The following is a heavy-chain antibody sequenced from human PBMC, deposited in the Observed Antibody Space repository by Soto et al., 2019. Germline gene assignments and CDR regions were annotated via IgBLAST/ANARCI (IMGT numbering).Heavy chain of an antibody. CDR1: GFTLSSYN. J-gene: IGHJ2*01. CDR2: INSDGSAT. D-gene: IGHD6-13*01. CDR3: ALGGARRTRWSDRFPCMGPFDL. Sequence: GGSLRLSCGASGFTLSSYNMHWVRQGPGKGLVWVSRINSDGSATRYADSVKGRFTISRDNAKNTLYLQMNSLRVEDTAIYYCALGGARRTRWSDRFPCMGPFDL. V-gene: IGHV3-74*01.